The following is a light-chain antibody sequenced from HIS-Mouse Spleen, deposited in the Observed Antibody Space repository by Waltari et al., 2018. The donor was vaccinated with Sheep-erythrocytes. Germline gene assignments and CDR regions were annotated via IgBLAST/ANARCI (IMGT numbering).Light chain of an antibody. CDR1: RSDVGSYNL. CDR3: CSYAGSSTPWV. Sequence: QSALTQPASVSGSPGQSITISCTGTRSDVGSYNLASWYQQHPGKAPNLMIYEGSKRPSGVSNRFSGSKSGNTASLTISGLQAEDEADYYCCSYAGSSTPWVFGGGTKLTVL. CDR2: EGS. V-gene: IGLV2-23*01. J-gene: IGLJ3*02.